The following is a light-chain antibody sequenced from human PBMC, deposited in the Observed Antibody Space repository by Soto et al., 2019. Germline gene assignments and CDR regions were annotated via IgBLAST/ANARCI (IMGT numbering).Light chain of an antibody. Sequence: QSALTQPASVSGSPGQSSTISCTGTSSDVGGYNYVSWYQQHPGKAPKLMIYEVTKRPSGVSNRFSGSKSGNTASLTISGLQAEDEADYYCSSYTGSPYIFGTGTKVTVL. CDR1: SSDVGGYNY. V-gene: IGLV2-14*03. J-gene: IGLJ1*01. CDR3: SSYTGSPYI. CDR2: EVT.